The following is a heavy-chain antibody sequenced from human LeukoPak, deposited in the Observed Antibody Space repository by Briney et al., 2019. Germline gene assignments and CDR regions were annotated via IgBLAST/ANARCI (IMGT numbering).Heavy chain of an antibody. Sequence: SETLSLTCAVYGGSFSGHYWTWIRQPPGKGLEWIGEINHSGSTNYNPSLKSRVTISVDTSKNQFSLKVSSVTAADTAVYYCARVRDPGGYYYYYYMDIWGKGNTVTVSS. J-gene: IGHJ6*03. CDR1: GGSFSGHY. V-gene: IGHV4-34*01. D-gene: IGHD3-16*01. CDR3: ARVRDPGGYYYYYYMDI. CDR2: INHSGST.